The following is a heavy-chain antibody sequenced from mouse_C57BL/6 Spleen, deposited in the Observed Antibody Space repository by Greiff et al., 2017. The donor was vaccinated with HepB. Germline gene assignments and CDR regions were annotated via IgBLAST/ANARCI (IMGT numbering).Heavy chain of an antibody. D-gene: IGHD2-3*01. V-gene: IGHV3-6*01. Sequence: EVQLVESGPGLVKPSQSLSLTCSVTGYSITSGYYWNWIRQFPGNKLEWMGYISYDGSNNYNPSLNNRISITRDTSKNQFFLKLTSVTTEEPATYYCARSDGYFLFDYWGQGTTLTVSS. CDR1: GYSITSGYY. CDR2: ISYDGSN. J-gene: IGHJ2*01. CDR3: ARSDGYFLFDY.